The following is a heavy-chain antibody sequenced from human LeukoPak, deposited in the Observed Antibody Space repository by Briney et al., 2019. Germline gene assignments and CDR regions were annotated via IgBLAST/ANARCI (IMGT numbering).Heavy chain of an antibody. Sequence: GGSLRLSCAASGFTFSGSAMHWVRQASGKGLEWVGRIRSKANTYATAYAASVRGRFTISRDDSNNTAYLQMNSLRAGDTAVYYCARGGRPAPFDYWGQGTLVTVSS. J-gene: IGHJ4*02. V-gene: IGHV3-73*01. CDR2: IRSKANTYAT. CDR3: ARGGRPAPFDY. CDR1: GFTFSGSA. D-gene: IGHD2-2*01.